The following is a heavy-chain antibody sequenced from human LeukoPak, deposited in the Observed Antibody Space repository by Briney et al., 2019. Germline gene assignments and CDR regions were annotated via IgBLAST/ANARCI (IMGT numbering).Heavy chain of an antibody. CDR2: INPNSGGT. V-gene: IGHV1-2*02. Sequence: ASVKVSCKASGYTFTGYYMHWVRQAPGQGLEWMGWINPNSGGTNYAQKFQGRVTMTRDTSISTAYMELSRLRSDDTAAYYCARVSVSGQWLVLYAFDIWGQGTMVTVSS. D-gene: IGHD6-19*01. CDR3: ARVSVSGQWLVLYAFDI. CDR1: GYTFTGYY. J-gene: IGHJ3*02.